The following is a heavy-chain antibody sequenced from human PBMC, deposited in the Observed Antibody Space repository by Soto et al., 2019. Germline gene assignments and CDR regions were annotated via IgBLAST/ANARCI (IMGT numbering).Heavy chain of an antibody. J-gene: IGHJ6*02. CDR1: GGTFSSYA. CDR3: AGHSSGVPGYYYGMDV. CDR2: IIPIFDTA. D-gene: IGHD3-22*01. V-gene: IGHV1-69*12. Sequence: QVQLVQSGAEVKKPGSSVKVSCKASGGTFSSYAISWVRQAPGQGLEWMGGIIPIFDTADYAQKFQGRVTITAYESTNTAYMELCSLRSEDTAVYYCAGHSSGVPGYYYGMDVWGQGTTVTVSS.